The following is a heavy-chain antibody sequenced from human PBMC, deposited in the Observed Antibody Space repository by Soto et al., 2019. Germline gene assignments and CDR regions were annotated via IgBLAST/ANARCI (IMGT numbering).Heavy chain of an antibody. CDR3: AKQSGLFIDY. CDR1: GYSFTSYW. D-gene: IGHD3-3*01. V-gene: IGHV5-51*01. CDR2: IYPGDSDT. Sequence: GASLKISCKGSGYSFTSYWIAWVRQMPGKGLEWMGIIYPGDSDTTYSPSFQGQVTISADKSISTAYLQWSSLKASDTAIYYCAKQSGLFIDYWGQGTLVTVSS. J-gene: IGHJ4*02.